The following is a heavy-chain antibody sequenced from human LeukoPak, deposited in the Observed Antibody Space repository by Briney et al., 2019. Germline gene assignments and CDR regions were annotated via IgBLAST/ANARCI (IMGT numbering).Heavy chain of an antibody. CDR2: IKQDGSEK. CDR1: GFTFSSYW. J-gene: IGHJ5*02. CDR3: ARDDCSSISCYHNWFDP. Sequence: GGSLRLSCAASGFTFSSYWMSWVRQAPGKRLEWVANIKQDGSEKYYVDSVKGRFTISRDNAKNSLYLQMTSLRAEDTAVYYCARDDCSSISCYHNWFDPWGQGTLVTVSS. V-gene: IGHV3-7*01. D-gene: IGHD2-2*01.